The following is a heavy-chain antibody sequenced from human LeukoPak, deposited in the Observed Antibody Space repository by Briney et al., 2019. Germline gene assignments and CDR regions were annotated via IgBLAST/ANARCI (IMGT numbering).Heavy chain of an antibody. CDR2: IYYSGST. V-gene: IGHV4-39*01. D-gene: IGHD3-22*01. CDR3: ASHGVDYYDSTGAFDI. Sequence: SETLSLTCTVSGSSISSSSYYWGWIRQPPGKGLEWIGSIYYSGSTYYNPSLKSRVTISVDTSKNQFSLKLSSVTAADTAVYYCASHGVDYYDSTGAFDIWGQGTMVTVSS. CDR1: GSSISSSSYY. J-gene: IGHJ3*02.